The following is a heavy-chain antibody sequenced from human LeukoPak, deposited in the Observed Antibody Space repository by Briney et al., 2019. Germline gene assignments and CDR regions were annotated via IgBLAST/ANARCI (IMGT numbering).Heavy chain of an antibody. V-gene: IGHV3-30-3*02. Sequence: GRSLRLSCAASGFTLNNYAMHWVRQAPGKGLEWVAVISYDGSNKYYADSVKGRFTISRDDSKNTLYLQVNSLRADDTAVYYCAKSGLAAAGQRGYIDYWGQGTLVTVSS. D-gene: IGHD6-13*01. CDR2: ISYDGSNK. CDR1: GFTLNNYA. CDR3: AKSGLAAAGQRGYIDY. J-gene: IGHJ4*02.